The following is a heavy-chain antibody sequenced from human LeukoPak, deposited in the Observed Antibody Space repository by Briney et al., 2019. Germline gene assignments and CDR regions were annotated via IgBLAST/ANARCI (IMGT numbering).Heavy chain of an antibody. D-gene: IGHD3-10*01. V-gene: IGHV1-3*01. Sequence: ASVKVSCKASGGTFSSYAISWVRQAPGQRLEWMGWINAGNGNTKYSQKFQGRVTITRDTSASTAYMELSSLRSEDTAVYYCARGGWYYGSGKLFMDVWGQGTTVTVSS. CDR2: INAGNGNT. CDR3: ARGGWYYGSGKLFMDV. J-gene: IGHJ6*02. CDR1: GGTFSSYA.